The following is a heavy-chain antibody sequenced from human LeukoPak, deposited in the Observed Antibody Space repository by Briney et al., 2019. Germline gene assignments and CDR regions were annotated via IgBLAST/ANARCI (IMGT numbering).Heavy chain of an antibody. D-gene: IGHD3-22*01. CDR1: GYSFTSYW. Sequence: GESLKISCKGSGYSFTSYWIGWVRQMPGKGLEWMGIIYPGDSDTRYSPSFQGQVTISADKSISTAYLQWSSLKAPDTAMYYCARQPRDYDGGNWFDPWGQGTLVTVSS. CDR3: ARQPRDYDGGNWFDP. CDR2: IYPGDSDT. V-gene: IGHV5-51*01. J-gene: IGHJ5*02.